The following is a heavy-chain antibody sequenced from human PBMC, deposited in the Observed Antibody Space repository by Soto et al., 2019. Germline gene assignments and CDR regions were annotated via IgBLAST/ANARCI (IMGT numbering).Heavy chain of an antibody. J-gene: IGHJ1*01. CDR1: GFTFSSYA. CDR3: ARDIGYCFSTSCYFGH. D-gene: IGHD2-2*01. CDR2: ISGGGDNT. V-gene: IGHV3-23*01. Sequence: EVQLLESGGGLVQPGESLRLSCATSGFTFSSYAMGWVRQAPGKGLDWVSAISGGGDNTYYADSVKGRFTISRDNSKNTLFRQMNSLRAEDTAVYYCARDIGYCFSTSCYFGHWGQGTLVTVSS.